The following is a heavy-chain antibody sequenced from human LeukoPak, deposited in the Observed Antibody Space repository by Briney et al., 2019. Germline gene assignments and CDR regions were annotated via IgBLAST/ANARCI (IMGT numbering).Heavy chain of an antibody. D-gene: IGHD3-22*01. J-gene: IGHJ6*02. Sequence: ASVKVSCKASGYTLATHGINWVRQATGQGLEWMGWMNPNNGNTGSGQKFQGRLTMTRDTSINTAYMELSSLRSDDTAVYFCARGRRQRAATDKEYNYYYVMDVWGLGTTATVSS. CDR1: GYTLATHG. CDR2: MNPNNGNT. V-gene: IGHV1-8*01. CDR3: ARGRRQRAATDKEYNYYYVMDV.